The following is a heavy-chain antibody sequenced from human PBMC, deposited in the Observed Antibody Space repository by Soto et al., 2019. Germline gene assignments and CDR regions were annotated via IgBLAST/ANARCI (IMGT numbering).Heavy chain of an antibody. D-gene: IGHD3-16*01. V-gene: IGHV4-4*02. Sequence: PSETLSLTCGVSGGSVSRDNWWSWVRQPPGKGLEWIGEIHHSGSTNYSPSLKSRVTMSVDKSRNQFSLKLTSVTAADTAVYYCAENGSYDLVNWGQGTRVTSPQ. CDR3: AENGSYDLVN. CDR1: GGSVSRDNW. J-gene: IGHJ4*02. CDR2: IHHSGST.